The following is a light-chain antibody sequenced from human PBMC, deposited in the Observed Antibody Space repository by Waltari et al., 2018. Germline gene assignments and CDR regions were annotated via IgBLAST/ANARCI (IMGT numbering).Light chain of an antibody. CDR3: QTSNSTTAI. CDR2: NDS. V-gene: IGLV3-1*01. J-gene: IGLJ2*01. CDR1: GLVNMY. Sequence: SFELTQPPSLSVSPGATATIDCSGNGLVNMYVSWYQQKSGQAPLLLISNDSSRPSGIPERFSGSNSGNRATLTVSGTQTVDEADYYCQTSNSTTAIFGGGTKLTVL.